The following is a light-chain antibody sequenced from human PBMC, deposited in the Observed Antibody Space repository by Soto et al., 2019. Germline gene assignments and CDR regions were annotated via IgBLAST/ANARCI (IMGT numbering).Light chain of an antibody. CDR1: QSVSNN. CDR2: GAS. J-gene: IGKJ1*01. V-gene: IGKV3-15*01. Sequence: EIVMTQSPATLSVSPGERTTHSCRASQSVSNNLAWYQQKPCQAPRLLIYGASTRATGIPARFRGSGSGTEFALTISSLQSEGFAVYYCQQYNNWPPWTFGQGTKVDIK. CDR3: QQYNNWPPWT.